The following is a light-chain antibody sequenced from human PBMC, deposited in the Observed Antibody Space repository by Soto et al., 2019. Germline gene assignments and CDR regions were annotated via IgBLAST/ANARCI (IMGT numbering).Light chain of an antibody. J-gene: IGLJ1*01. Sequence: QSVLTHPPSASGSPGQSVTISCTGTSSDVGGYSYVSWYQQHPGKAPKLMIYEVSKRPSGVPDRFSGSKSGNTASLAVSGLQAEDEAEYYCSSYAGSNNEVFGTGSKVTVL. CDR2: EVS. CDR1: SSDVGGYSY. V-gene: IGLV2-8*01. CDR3: SSYAGSNNEV.